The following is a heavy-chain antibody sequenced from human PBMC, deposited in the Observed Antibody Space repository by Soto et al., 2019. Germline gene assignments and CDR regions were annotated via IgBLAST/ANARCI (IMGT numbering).Heavy chain of an antibody. CDR3: AKDNYDILTGYRRRGSYFDY. CDR2: ISGSGGST. CDR1: GFTFSSYA. J-gene: IGHJ4*02. D-gene: IGHD3-9*01. V-gene: IGHV3-23*01. Sequence: GGSLRLSCAASGFTFSSYAMSWVRQAPGKGLEWVSAISGSGGSTYYADSVKGRFTISRDNSKNTLYLQMNSLRAEDTAVYYCAKDNYDILTGYRRRGSYFDYWGQGTLVTVSS.